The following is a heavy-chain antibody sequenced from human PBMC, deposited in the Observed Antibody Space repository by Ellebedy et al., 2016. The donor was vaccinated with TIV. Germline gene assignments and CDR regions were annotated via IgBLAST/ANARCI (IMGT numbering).Heavy chain of an antibody. J-gene: IGHJ6*02. D-gene: IGHD6-13*01. CDR1: GFTFTSSA. Sequence: SVKVSXXASGFTFTSSAVQWVRQARGQRLEWIGWIVVGSGNTNYAQKFQERVTITRDMSTSTAYMELSSLRSEDTAVYYCAAERGAPGIAMDVWGQGTTVTVSS. CDR3: AAERGAPGIAMDV. V-gene: IGHV1-58*01. CDR2: IVVGSGNT.